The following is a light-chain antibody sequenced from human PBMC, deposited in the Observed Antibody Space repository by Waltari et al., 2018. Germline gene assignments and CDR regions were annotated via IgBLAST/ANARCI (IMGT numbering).Light chain of an antibody. J-gene: IGKJ4*01. CDR1: QTVGSSY. V-gene: IGKV3-20*01. CDR3: QQYYTTPLT. CDR2: GVA. Sequence: EIVLTQTPGTLSLSPGERATLSCRASQTVGSSYLTWYQQKPGQAPRLLMYGVASRAAGFPDRFSGSGSGTVFTLTISSLQAEDAAVYYCQQYYTTPLTFGGGTKVAIK.